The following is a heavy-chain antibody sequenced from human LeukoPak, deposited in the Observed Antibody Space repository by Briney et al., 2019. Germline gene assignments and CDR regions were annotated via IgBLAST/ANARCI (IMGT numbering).Heavy chain of an antibody. Sequence: PGGSLRLSRAASGFTFSSYAMSWVRQAPGKGLEWVSAISGSGGSTYYADSVKGRFTISRDNSKNTLYLQMNSLRAEDTAVYYCAKEVTRRSSGSPYDYWGQGTLVTVSS. V-gene: IGHV3-23*01. D-gene: IGHD6-19*01. J-gene: IGHJ4*02. CDR3: AKEVTRRSSGSPYDY. CDR2: ISGSGGST. CDR1: GFTFSSYA.